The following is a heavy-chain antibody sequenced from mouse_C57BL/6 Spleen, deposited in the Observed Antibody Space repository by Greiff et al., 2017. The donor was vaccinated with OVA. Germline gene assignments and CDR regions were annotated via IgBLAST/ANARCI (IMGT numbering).Heavy chain of an antibody. V-gene: IGHV1-53*01. CDR2: INPSNGGT. CDR1: GYTFTSYW. CDR3: ARDPPSYYGSSYYDY. Sequence: VQLQQPGTELVKPGASVKLSCKASGYTFTSYWMHWVKQRPGQGLEWIGNINPSNGGTNYNEKFKSKATLTVDKSSSTAYMQLSSLTSEDSAVYYCARDPPSYYGSSYYDYWGQGTTLTVSS. J-gene: IGHJ2*01. D-gene: IGHD1-1*01.